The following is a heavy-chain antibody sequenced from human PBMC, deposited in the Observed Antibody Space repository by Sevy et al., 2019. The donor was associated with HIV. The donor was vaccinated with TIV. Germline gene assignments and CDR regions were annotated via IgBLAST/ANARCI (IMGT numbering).Heavy chain of an antibody. CDR1: GFTFSTYT. D-gene: IGHD2-2*01. CDR3: ARDGGCTSTSCLLYFDY. V-gene: IGHV3-21*01. CDR2: ISSGSSYI. J-gene: IGHJ4*02. Sequence: GGSLRFSCAASGFTFSTYTMNWVRQAPGKGLEWVSSISSGSSYIYYADSVKGRFTISRDNAKNSLYLQMNSLRAEDTAIYYCARDGGCTSTSCLLYFDYWGQGTPVTVSS.